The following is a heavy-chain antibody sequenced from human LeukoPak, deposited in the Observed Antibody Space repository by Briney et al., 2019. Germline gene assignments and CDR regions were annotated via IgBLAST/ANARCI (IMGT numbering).Heavy chain of an antibody. V-gene: IGHV4-59*11. Sequence: SETLSLTCTVSGGSISPHYWSWIRQVPGKGLEWIGYIYYKGSTNYNPSLKSRATISVDTSKNQFSLRLSSVTTADTAVYYCAGASVWAATRAAAGNDYWGQGTLVTVSS. CDR1: GGSISPHY. D-gene: IGHD6-13*01. CDR2: IYYKGST. J-gene: IGHJ4*02. CDR3: AGASVWAATRAAAGNDY.